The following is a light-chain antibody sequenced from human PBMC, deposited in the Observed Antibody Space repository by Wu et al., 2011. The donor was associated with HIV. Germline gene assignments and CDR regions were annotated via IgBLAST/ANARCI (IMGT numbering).Light chain of an antibody. J-gene: IGKJ3*01. CDR1: QSVSSY. CDR2: DAS. V-gene: IGKV3-11*01. Sequence: EIVLTQSPATLSLSPGERATLSCRASQSVSSYLAWYQQKPGQAPRLLIYDASNRATGIPARFSGSGSGTDFTLTISRLEPEDIAVYYCQQYGSSFTFGLGPKWISN. CDR3: QQYGSSFT.